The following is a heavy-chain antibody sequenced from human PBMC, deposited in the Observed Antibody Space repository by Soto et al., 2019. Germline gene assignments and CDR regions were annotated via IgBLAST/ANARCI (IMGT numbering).Heavy chain of an antibody. V-gene: IGHV4-59*01. CDR2: IYYSGST. CDR3: ARDPGTRGMDV. Sequence: PSEPLYLPCTGSGGSISSYYWSWIRQPPGKGLEWIGYIYYSGSTNYNPSLKSRVTISVDTSKNQFSLKLGSVTAADTAVYYCARDPGTRGMDVWGQGTTVTVSS. J-gene: IGHJ6*02. CDR1: GGSISSYY. D-gene: IGHD6-13*01.